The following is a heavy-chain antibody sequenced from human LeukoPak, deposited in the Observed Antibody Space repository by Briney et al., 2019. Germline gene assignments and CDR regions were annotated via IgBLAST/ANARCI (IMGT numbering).Heavy chain of an antibody. CDR2: IRYDRTNN. CDR1: GFTFNIQC. J-gene: IGHJ6*03. CDR3: ASEMVTGHYYYMDV. Sequence: GRSLSLSCSASGFTFNIQCMDWVRQAPGMGLGWVAFIRYDRTNNYYAHSVKGRFTIATDKNKNTLYVQMSSLRGEDTALYYCASEMVTGHYYYMDVWGGGPTVTVS. V-gene: IGHV3-33*01. D-gene: IGHD2-21*02.